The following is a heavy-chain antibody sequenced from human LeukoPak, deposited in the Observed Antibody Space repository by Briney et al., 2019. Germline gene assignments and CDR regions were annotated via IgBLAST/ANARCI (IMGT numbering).Heavy chain of an antibody. D-gene: IGHD3-10*01. CDR1: GFAFAGYP. V-gene: IGHV3-49*04. Sequence: GGSLRLSCAASGFAFAGYPMSWVRQAPGKGLEWVGFIRSKSYGGTTDYAVSVKGRFTISRDDSKSIAYLQMNSLKAEDTAVYYCSRENVGASDLWGQGTVVTVSS. J-gene: IGHJ3*01. CDR2: IRSKSYGGTT. CDR3: SRENVGASDL.